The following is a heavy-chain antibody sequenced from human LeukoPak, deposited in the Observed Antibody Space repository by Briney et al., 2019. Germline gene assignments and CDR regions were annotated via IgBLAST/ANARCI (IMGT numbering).Heavy chain of an antibody. V-gene: IGHV1-2*02. J-gene: IGHJ4*02. CDR1: DYSFTGFF. Sequence: GASVKVSCKGSDYSFTGFFLHWVRQAPGQGLEWVAWIDPNSGDAKYAPNFQGRVTLTRDTSISTAYMEFTSLRSDDMATYYCAIPQRTALGGTSLDIWGQGTQVIVSS. CDR2: IDPNSGDA. D-gene: IGHD3-16*02. CDR3: AIPQRTALGGTSLDI.